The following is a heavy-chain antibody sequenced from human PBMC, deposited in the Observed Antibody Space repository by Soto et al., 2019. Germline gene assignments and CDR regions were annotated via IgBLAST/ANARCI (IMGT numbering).Heavy chain of an antibody. J-gene: IGHJ6*02. V-gene: IGHV3-23*01. D-gene: IGHD3-9*01. CDR2: ISVSGGST. CDR3: AKDHTQYYDILTGYYNYYYGMDV. CDR1: GFTFSSYA. Sequence: PGGSLRLSCAASGFTFSSYAMSWVRQAPGKGLEWVSAISVSGGSTYYADSVKGRFTISRDNSKNTLYLQMNSLRAEDTAVYYCAKDHTQYYDILTGYYNYYYGMDVWGQGATVTVSS.